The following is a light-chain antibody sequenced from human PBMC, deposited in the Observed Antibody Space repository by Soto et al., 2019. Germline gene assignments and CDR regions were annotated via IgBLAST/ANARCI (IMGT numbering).Light chain of an antibody. CDR3: QQYGTLPPRYT. Sequence: LVLTQSPGTLSSSPGERATLSCRASQRMSSNYLAWYQQKPGQAPRLLIYGTSSRATGIPDRFSGSGSGTDFTLTISRLEPEDSAVYYCQQYGTLPPRYTFGQGTKLEIK. CDR2: GTS. V-gene: IGKV3-20*01. CDR1: QRMSSNY. J-gene: IGKJ2*01.